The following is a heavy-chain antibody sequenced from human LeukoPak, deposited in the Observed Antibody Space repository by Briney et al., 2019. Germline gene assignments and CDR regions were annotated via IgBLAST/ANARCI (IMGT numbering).Heavy chain of an antibody. J-gene: IGHJ4*02. Sequence: PGGSLRLSCAASGFTFSRYGMHWVRQAPDKGLEWVAVISYDGSNRYYADSVKGRFTISRDNSKNTLYLQMNSLRGEDTAVYYCSRAVPYGDYREVLGYWGQGTLVTVSS. CDR1: GFTFSRYG. CDR3: SRAVPYGDYREVLGY. V-gene: IGHV3-30*03. CDR2: ISYDGSNR. D-gene: IGHD4-17*01.